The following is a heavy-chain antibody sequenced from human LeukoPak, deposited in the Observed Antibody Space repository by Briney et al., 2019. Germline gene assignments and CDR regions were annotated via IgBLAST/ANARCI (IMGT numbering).Heavy chain of an antibody. CDR2: IIPIFGTA. V-gene: IGHV1-69*13. CDR3: VRGWHAETTVVTPYNY. Sequence: SVNVSCKASGGTFNNYAISWVRQAPGQGLEWMGGIIPIFGTANYAQKFKGRVTITADESTNTAYMELSSLRSEDTAVYYCVRGWHAETTVVTPYNYWGQGTRVTVSS. CDR1: GGTFNNYA. D-gene: IGHD4-23*01. J-gene: IGHJ4*02.